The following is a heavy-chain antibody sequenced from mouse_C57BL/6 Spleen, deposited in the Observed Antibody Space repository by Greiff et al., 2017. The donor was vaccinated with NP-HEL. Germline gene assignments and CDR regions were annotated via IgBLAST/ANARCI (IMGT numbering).Heavy chain of an antibody. CDR2: IDPFDSET. D-gene: IGHD1-1*01. V-gene: IGHV1-52*01. CDR3: ARGGTVVAPYFDV. Sequence: QVQLQQPGAELVRPGSSVKLSCKASGYTFTSYWMHWVKQRPIQGLEWIGNIDPFDSETHYNQKFKDKATLTVDKSSSTAYMQLSSLTSEDSAVYYCARGGTVVAPYFDVWGTGTTVTVSS. CDR1: GYTFTSYW. J-gene: IGHJ1*03.